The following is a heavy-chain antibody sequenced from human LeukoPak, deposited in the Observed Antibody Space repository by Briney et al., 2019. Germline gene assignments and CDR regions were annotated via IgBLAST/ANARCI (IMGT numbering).Heavy chain of an antibody. D-gene: IGHD3-10*01. V-gene: IGHV4-59*01. J-gene: IGHJ4*02. Sequence: PSETLSLTCTVSGDSMSSYSWSWIRQPPGKGLEWIGYIFNSASTIYNPSLKSRVTISLDMSKKQFSLRLSSVTAADTAVYYCASDYGSGSYRFDYWGQGTLVTVSS. CDR3: ASDYGSGSYRFDY. CDR1: GDSMSSYS. CDR2: IFNSAST.